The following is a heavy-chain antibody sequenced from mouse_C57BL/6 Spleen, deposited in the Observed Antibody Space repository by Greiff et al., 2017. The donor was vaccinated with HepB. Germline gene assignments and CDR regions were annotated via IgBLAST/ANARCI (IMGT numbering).Heavy chain of an antibody. D-gene: IGHD1-3*01. Sequence: VQLQQSGAELVRPGTSVKMSCKASGYTFTNYWIGWAKQRPGHGLEWIGDIYPGGGYTNYNEKFKGKATLTADKSSSTAYMQFSSLTSEDSAIYDCARSGGKGGFAYWGQGTLVTVSA. V-gene: IGHV1-63*01. CDR1: GYTFTNYW. CDR3: ARSGGKGGFAY. J-gene: IGHJ3*01. CDR2: IYPGGGYT.